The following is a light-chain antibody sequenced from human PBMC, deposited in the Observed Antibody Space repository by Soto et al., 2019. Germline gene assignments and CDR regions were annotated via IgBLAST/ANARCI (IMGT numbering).Light chain of an antibody. CDR1: QSISSY. V-gene: IGKV1-39*01. Sequence: DIQMTQSPSSLSASVGDRVTITCRASQSISSYLNWYQQKPGKAPKLLIYAASSLQSGVPSRFSGSGSETDFTFTISSLQPEDFANYYCQQSYSTPLTFGGGTKVEIK. CDR2: AAS. CDR3: QQSYSTPLT. J-gene: IGKJ4*02.